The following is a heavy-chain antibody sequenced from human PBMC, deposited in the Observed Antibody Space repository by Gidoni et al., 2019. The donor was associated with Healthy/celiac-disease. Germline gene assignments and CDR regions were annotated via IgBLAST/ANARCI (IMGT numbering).Heavy chain of an antibody. CDR1: GFTFRSYA. Sequence: EVQLLESGGGLVQPGGSLRLSCASSGFTFRSYAMSWVRQAPGKGLEWVSAISGSGGSTYYADSVKGRFTISRDNSKNTLYLQMNSLRAEDTAVYYCAKDTPKFHYYDSSGYYYFDYWGQGTLVTVSS. J-gene: IGHJ4*02. V-gene: IGHV3-23*01. D-gene: IGHD3-22*01. CDR3: AKDTPKFHYYDSSGYYYFDY. CDR2: ISGSGGST.